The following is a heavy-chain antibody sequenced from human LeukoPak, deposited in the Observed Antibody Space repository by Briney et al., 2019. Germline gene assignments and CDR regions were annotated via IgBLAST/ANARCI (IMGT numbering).Heavy chain of an antibody. CDR3: AREYEVAVAGGFDY. D-gene: IGHD6-19*01. CDR1: GFTFSSYS. V-gene: IGHV3-21*01. CDR2: ISSSSSYI. Sequence: SGGSLRLSCAASGFTFSSYSMSWVRQAPGKGLEWVSSISSSSSYIYYADSVKGRFTISRDNAKNSLYLQMNSLRAEDTAVYYCAREYEVAVAGGFDYWGQGTLVTVSS. J-gene: IGHJ4*02.